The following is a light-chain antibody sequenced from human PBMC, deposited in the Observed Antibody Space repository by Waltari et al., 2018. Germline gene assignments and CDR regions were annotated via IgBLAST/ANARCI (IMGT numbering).Light chain of an antibody. CDR1: QSVSRT. Sequence: EIVLTQSPDTLSLSTGDRATLSCRAGQSVSRTLACYQQKPGQAPRLLIYDASSRATGVPDRFSGSGSGTDFSLTISRLEPEDFAVYYCQKYGTLPATFGQGTKVEIK. CDR2: DAS. J-gene: IGKJ1*01. V-gene: IGKV3-20*01. CDR3: QKYGTLPAT.